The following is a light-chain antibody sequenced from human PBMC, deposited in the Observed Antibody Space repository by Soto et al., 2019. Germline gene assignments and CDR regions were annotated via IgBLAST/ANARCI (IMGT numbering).Light chain of an antibody. V-gene: IGKV3-20*01. CDR3: QQYGRSPFT. Sequence: EIVLTQSPGTLSLSLGERAALSCRASQSVSGSYVAWYQQKPGQAPRLLIYGASNRATGIPDRFSGSGSGTDFTLTITRLEPEDFAVYSCQQYGRSPFTFGPGTKVDIK. CDR1: QSVSGSY. J-gene: IGKJ3*01. CDR2: GAS.